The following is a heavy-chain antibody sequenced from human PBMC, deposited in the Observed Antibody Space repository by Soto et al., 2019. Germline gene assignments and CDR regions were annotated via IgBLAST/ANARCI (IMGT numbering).Heavy chain of an antibody. CDR1: GGSISSGDYH. D-gene: IGHD6-13*01. Sequence: QVQLQESGPGLVKPSQTLSLTCTVSGGSISSGDYHWSWIRQHPGTALEWIGYIYYSGSTYYNPSHKSRLTIAVDSSKNQFSLKLSSVTAEDTAVYYCARANPCIAAALLDYWGQGTLVTVSS. V-gene: IGHV4-31*03. CDR3: ARANPCIAAALLDY. CDR2: IYYSGST. J-gene: IGHJ4*02.